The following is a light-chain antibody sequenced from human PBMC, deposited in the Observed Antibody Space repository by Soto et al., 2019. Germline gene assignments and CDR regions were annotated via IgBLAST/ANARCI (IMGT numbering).Light chain of an antibody. CDR2: SDN. J-gene: IGLJ3*02. V-gene: IGLV1-44*01. CDR3: AAWDDSLNGPTWV. CDR1: SSNIGSNA. Sequence: QSVLTQPPSASGTPGQRVTISCSGGSSNIGSNAVNWYQMLPGTAPKVLIYSDNQRPSGVPDRFSGSKSGTSASLAITGLQCEDEADYFCAAWDDSLNGPTWVFGGGTKVTVL.